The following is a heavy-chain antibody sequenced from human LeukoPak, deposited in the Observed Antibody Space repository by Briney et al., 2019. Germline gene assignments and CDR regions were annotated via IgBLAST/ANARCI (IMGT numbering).Heavy chain of an antibody. D-gene: IGHD6-19*01. CDR3: AKPDRTSSGWYPWFDY. CDR2: ISWDGGST. V-gene: IGHV3-43*01. J-gene: IGHJ4*02. Sequence: GGSLRLSCAASGFTFDDYTMHWVRQAPGKGLEWVSLISWDGGSTYYADSVKGRFTISRDNSKNSLYLQMNSLRTEDTASYYCAKPDRTSSGWYPWFDYWGQGTLVTVSS. CDR1: GFTFDDYT.